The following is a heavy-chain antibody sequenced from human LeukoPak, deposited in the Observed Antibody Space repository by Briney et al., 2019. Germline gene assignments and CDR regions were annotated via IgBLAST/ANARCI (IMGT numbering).Heavy chain of an antibody. CDR2: IYYSGST. CDR1: GGSISSGDYY. D-gene: IGHD7-27*01. CDR3: ARVMGTSWFDH. V-gene: IGHV4-30-4*01. J-gene: IGHJ5*02. Sequence: PSETLSLTCTVSGGSISSGDYYWGWIRQPPGTGLEWIGYIYYSGSTYYNPSLKSRVTISVDTTKNQFSLKLSSVTAADTAVYYCARVMGTSWFDHWGQGTLVTVSS.